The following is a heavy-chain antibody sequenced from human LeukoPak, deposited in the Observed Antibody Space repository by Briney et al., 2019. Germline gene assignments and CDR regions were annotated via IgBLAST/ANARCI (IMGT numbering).Heavy chain of an antibody. CDR3: ANEIRPNDY. D-gene: IGHD4-17*01. J-gene: IGHJ4*02. CDR1: EFDFSSHA. CDR2: ISISGSKT. V-gene: IGHV3-23*01. Sequence: GGSLRLSCAASEFDFSSHAMTWVRQAPGKGLEWVSAISISGSKTYYADTVKGRFTISRDNSKNTLYLQMNSLRAEDTAVYYCANEIRPNDYWGQGTQVTVSS.